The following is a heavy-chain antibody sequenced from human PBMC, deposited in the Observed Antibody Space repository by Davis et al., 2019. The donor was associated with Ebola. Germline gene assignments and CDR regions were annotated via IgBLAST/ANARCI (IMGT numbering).Heavy chain of an antibody. CDR3: ATGDSRD. J-gene: IGHJ4*02. V-gene: IGHV1-2*02. CDR1: GYTFTGYY. CDR2: INPSGGST. D-gene: IGHD3-22*01. Sequence: ASVKVSCKASGYTFTGYYMHWVRQAPGQGLEWMGIINPSGGSTNYAQKFQGRVTMTRDTSTSTAYMELSRLRSDDTAVYYCATGDSRDWGQGTLVTVSS.